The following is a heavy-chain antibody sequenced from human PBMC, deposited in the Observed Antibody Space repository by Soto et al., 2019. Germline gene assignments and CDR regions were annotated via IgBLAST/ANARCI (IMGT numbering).Heavy chain of an antibody. CDR1: GASISGSDCY. CDR3: AREGGTGTGSVAV. Sequence: QVGLQETGPGLVKPSQTLSLTCAVSGASISGSDCYWDWIRQSPGKGLEWIGYIHYSGTTYYNPSLKLRVTFSVDTSKNQFFLGLTSVTDAATAVYYCAREGGTGTGSVAVWGRGTMVIVSS. J-gene: IGHJ3*01. CDR2: IHYSGTT. D-gene: IGHD1-1*01. V-gene: IGHV4-30-4*01.